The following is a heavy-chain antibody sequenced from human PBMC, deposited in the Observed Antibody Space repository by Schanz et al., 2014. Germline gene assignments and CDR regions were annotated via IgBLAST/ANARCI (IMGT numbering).Heavy chain of an antibody. CDR2: IHHSGST. J-gene: IGHJ4*01. CDR3: ARGEWSTSQFDY. D-gene: IGHD2-2*01. CDR1: GGSFSGYY. V-gene: IGHV4-34*01. Sequence: QVQLQQWGAGLLKPSETLSLTCAVYGGSFSGYYWTWIRQPPGKGLEWIGEIHHSGSTNYNPSLKRRITISMDTSKNRFPLKLSSVTAADTAVYYCARGEWSTSQFDYWGHGTLVTVSS.